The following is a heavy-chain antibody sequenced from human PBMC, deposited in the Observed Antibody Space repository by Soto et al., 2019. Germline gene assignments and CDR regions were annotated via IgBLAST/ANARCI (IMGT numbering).Heavy chain of an antibody. CDR3: ARPPFPGCINGVCYPCDH. CDR2: IHPSGGST. Sequence: QVQLVQSGAEVKKPGASVKVSCKASGYTFTHYYIHWVRQAPGQGLEWMGMIHPSGGSTDYAQKFQGRVTMTTDTSTTTVYMELSSLRSDDTAVYYCARPPFPGCINGVCYPCDHWGQGTLVTVSS. D-gene: IGHD2-8*01. V-gene: IGHV1-46*01. CDR1: GYTFTHYY. J-gene: IGHJ4*02.